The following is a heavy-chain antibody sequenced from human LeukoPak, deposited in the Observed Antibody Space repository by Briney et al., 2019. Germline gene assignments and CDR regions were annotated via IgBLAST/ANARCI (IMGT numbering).Heavy chain of an antibody. D-gene: IGHD5-18*01. CDR1: GFTISTYA. V-gene: IGHV3-23*01. Sequence: SGGSLRLSCAASGFTISTYAMSWVRQAPGRGLEWVSAISGSSDTTYYADSVKGRFTISRDNSKNTLYLQMNSLRAEDTAVYYCANREGGYTYDPFDYWGQGTLVTVSS. CDR2: ISGSSDTT. CDR3: ANREGGYTYDPFDY. J-gene: IGHJ4*02.